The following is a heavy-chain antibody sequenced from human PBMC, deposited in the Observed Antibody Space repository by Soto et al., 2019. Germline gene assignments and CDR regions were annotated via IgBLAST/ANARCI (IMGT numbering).Heavy chain of an antibody. V-gene: IGHV3-30*18. CDR3: AKDLPGWLPYPTSSRY. D-gene: IGHD2-15*01. Sequence: PGGSLRLSCVTSGFTFNNYGMHWVRQAPGKGLEWVALISIDGSNKYYGDSVKGRFTISRDNSKKTLYLQMNSLRGEDTAVYYCAKDLPGWLPYPTSSRYWGQGTMVTVSS. J-gene: IGHJ4*02. CDR1: GFTFNNYG. CDR2: ISIDGSNK.